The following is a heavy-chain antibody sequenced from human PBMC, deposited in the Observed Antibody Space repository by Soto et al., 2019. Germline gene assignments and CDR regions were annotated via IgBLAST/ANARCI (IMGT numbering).Heavy chain of an antibody. CDR2: IYISENT. D-gene: IGHD6-13*01. Sequence: SETLSLTCTGSCGSIISDYWIWIRQPAGKGLEWIGRIYISENTHYNPSLRSRVSMSLDTSKNQLSLNLSSVTAADTAVYYCARGVGRSSWTSFDSWGQGTLVTVS. V-gene: IGHV4-4*07. CDR3: ARGVGRSSWTSFDS. J-gene: IGHJ4*02. CDR1: CGSIISDY.